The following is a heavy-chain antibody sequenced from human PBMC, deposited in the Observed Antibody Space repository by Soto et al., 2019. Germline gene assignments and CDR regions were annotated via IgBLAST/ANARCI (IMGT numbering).Heavy chain of an antibody. CDR2: INPNRGGT. CDR1: GYAFTGYY. Sequence: ASVTVSCKASGYAFTGYYMHGVRPAPGQGLEWMGWINPNRGGTNYAQKFQGRVTMTRDTPISTAYMELSRLRSDDTAVYCCATCVWSGYPTPENCFDPWGQGTLVTVSS. V-gene: IGHV1-2*02. J-gene: IGHJ5*02. D-gene: IGHD3-3*01. CDR3: ATCVWSGYPTPENCFDP.